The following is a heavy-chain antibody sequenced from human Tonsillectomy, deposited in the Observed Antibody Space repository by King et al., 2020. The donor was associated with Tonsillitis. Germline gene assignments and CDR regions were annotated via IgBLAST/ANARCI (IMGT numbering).Heavy chain of an antibody. V-gene: IGHV1-2*02. J-gene: IGHJ6*04. CDR2: INPNSGGT. Sequence: VQLVESGAEVKKPGASVKVSCKASGYTFTGYYMHWVRQAPGQGLEWMGWINPNSGGTNYAQKFQGRVTMTRDTSISTAYMELSRLRSDDTAVYYCARDREGNDFWSGQDVWGKGTTVTVSS. CDR3: ARDREGNDFWSGQDV. CDR1: GYTFTGYY. D-gene: IGHD3-3*01.